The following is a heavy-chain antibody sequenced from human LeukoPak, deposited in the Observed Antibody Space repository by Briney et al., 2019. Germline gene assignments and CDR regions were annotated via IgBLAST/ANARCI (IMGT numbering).Heavy chain of an antibody. Sequence: GESLKISCKDSGYSYTTYWIGWVRQVPRKGLEWIGIINPGDSDTKYSPSLHGQVTMSADKSISTAYLQWSSLKASDTAMYYCARLPYYDILTGYSSFVYWGQGTLVTVSS. V-gene: IGHV5-51*01. D-gene: IGHD3-9*01. J-gene: IGHJ4*02. CDR1: GYSYTTYW. CDR3: ARLPYYDILTGYSSFVY. CDR2: INPGDSDT.